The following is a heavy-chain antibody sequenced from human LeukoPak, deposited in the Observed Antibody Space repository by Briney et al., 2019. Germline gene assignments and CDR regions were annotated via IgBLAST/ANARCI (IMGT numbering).Heavy chain of an antibody. CDR1: GFTFSSYA. J-gene: IGHJ3*02. V-gene: IGHV3-23*01. CDR3: AKRGGVFVHDAFDI. CDR2: ISGDGGTT. D-gene: IGHD3-16*02. Sequence: GGSLRLSCAASGFTFSSYAMSWVRQAPGKGLEWVSAISGDGGTTYYADSVKGRFTISRDNSKNTLYLQMNRLRAEDTAVYYCAKRGGVFVHDAFDIWGQGTMVTVSS.